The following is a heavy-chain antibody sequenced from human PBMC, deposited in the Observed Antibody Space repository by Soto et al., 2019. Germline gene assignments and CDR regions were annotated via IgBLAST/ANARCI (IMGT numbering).Heavy chain of an antibody. V-gene: IGHV4-59*01. CDR3: ARSYGYGFDI. Sequence: RWFRQPPGKGLEWIGYIYYSGNTNYNPSLKSRVTISVDTSKNQFSLKLSAVTAADTAVYFCARSYGYGFDIWGQGTMVSVSS. J-gene: IGHJ3*02. CDR2: IYYSGNT. D-gene: IGHD5-18*01.